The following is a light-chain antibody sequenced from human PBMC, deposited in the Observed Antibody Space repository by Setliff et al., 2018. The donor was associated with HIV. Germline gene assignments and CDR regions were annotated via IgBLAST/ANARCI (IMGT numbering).Light chain of an antibody. CDR3: CSNTGSNTYV. V-gene: IGLV2-23*01. Sequence: QSALTQPASVSGSPGQSITISCTGTSSDIGRYNLVSWYQQCPGKAPKLMIYQATKRPSGVSNRFSGSKSGNTASLTISGLQAEDEADYYCCSNTGSNTYVFGSGTK. CDR1: SSDIGRYNL. CDR2: QAT. J-gene: IGLJ1*01.